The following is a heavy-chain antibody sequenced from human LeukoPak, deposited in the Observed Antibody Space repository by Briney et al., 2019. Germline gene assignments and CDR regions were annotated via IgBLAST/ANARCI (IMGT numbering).Heavy chain of an antibody. Sequence: GGSLRLSCAASGFTFSSYGMHWVRQAPGKGLEWVAFIRYDGSNKYYADSVKGRFTISRDDSKNTLYLQMNSLRAEDTAVYYCARSTGVTAIGRAFDIWGQGTMVTVSS. CDR3: ARSTGVTAIGRAFDI. CDR1: GFTFSSYG. D-gene: IGHD2-21*02. V-gene: IGHV3-30*02. CDR2: IRYDGSNK. J-gene: IGHJ3*02.